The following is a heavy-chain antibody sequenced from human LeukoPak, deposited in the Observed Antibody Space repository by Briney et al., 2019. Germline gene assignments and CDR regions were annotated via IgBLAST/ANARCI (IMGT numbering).Heavy chain of an antibody. CDR3: ARHPFSSPFDY. D-gene: IGHD2/OR15-2a*01. J-gene: IGHJ4*02. CDR1: GGSISSYY. V-gene: IGHV4-59*08. CDR2: IYYSGST. Sequence: SETLSLTCTVSGGSISSYYWSWIRQPPGKGLEWIGYIYYSGSTNYNPSLKSRVTISVDTSKNQFSLKLSSVTAADTAVYFCARHPFSSPFDYWGQGTLVTVSS.